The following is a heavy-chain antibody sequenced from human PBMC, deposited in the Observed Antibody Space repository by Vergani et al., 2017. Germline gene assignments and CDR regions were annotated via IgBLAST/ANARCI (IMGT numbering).Heavy chain of an antibody. CDR1: GYTFTAYY. CDR2: ISPDGFST. CDR3: AREPPLTGFFDY. Sequence: QVQLVQSGSELKKPGASVKVSCKASGYTFTAYYIHWVRQAPEQGLEWVGVISPDGFSTFYAQKFQGRVTITRDTSTSTVYVEVTSLRSDGTAVYYCAREPPLTGFFDYWGQGSLVAVSS. J-gene: IGHJ4*02. D-gene: IGHD7-27*01. V-gene: IGHV1-46*03.